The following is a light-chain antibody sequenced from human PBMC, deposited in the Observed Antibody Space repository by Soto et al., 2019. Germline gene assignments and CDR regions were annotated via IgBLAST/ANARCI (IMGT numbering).Light chain of an antibody. Sequence: DIQLTQSPSSLSASVGDTITITCRASQSISRYLNWYQQNPRKAPKLLIYAASSLQAGVPSRFGGSRFATDFTLTLSGLQPEDFGIYYCQQAYLAPLTFGQGTKLEIK. CDR2: AAS. J-gene: IGKJ2*01. V-gene: IGKV1-39*01. CDR1: QSISRY. CDR3: QQAYLAPLT.